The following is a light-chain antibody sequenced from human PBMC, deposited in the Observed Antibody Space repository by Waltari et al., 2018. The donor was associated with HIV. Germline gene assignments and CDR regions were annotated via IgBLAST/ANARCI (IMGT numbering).Light chain of an antibody. J-gene: IGLJ2*01. Sequence: QSALTQPRSVSGSPGQSVTISCTGTSSDVGAYHFVSWYQQYPGKAPKLLIYDVKKRPSGVPDRFYGSKSDNTASLTISGLQAEDEADYYCCSYAGNYIFDFGGGTKLTVL. CDR3: CSYAGNYIFD. V-gene: IGLV2-11*01. CDR1: SSDVGAYHF. CDR2: DVK.